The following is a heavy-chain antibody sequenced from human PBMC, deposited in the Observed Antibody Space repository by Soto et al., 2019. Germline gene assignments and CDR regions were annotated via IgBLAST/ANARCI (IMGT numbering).Heavy chain of an antibody. D-gene: IGHD4-17*01. J-gene: IGHJ4*02. Sequence: EVQLLESGGGLVQPGGSLRLSCAASGFTFSSYTMNWVRQAPGKGREWVSGINSGGRTYYADSVKGRFTISRDDSKNTLYLQIISLRAEDTAVYYCAKDLRPDGVWDFDYWGQGTLVTVSS. CDR2: INSGGRT. CDR1: GFTFSSYT. CDR3: AKDLRPDGVWDFDY. V-gene: IGHV3-23*01.